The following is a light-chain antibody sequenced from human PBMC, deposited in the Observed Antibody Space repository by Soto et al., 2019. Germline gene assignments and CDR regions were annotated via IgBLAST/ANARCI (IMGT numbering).Light chain of an antibody. CDR1: QSINSW. CDR2: KAS. CDR3: QQYNSYSYT. Sequence: DIQMTQSPSTLSASVGDRVTITCRASQSINSWLAWYQQKPGKAPKLLIYKASSLESGVPPRFSGSGSGTEFTLTISSLQPDDFATYYCQQYNSYSYTFGQGTKLEIK. V-gene: IGKV1-5*03. J-gene: IGKJ2*01.